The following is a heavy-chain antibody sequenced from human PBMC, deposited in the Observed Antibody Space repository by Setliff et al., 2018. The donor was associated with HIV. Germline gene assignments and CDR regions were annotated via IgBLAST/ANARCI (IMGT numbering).Heavy chain of an antibody. CDR2: ISSDGSVT. Sequence: HPGGSLRLSCAASGFTFSTYWMHWVRQTPGKGLVWVSRISSDGSVTNYADSVKGRFTISRDNAKNTLYLQMNSLRAEDTAVYYCARVDDDHVWARRYFDYWGQGTLVTVSS. J-gene: IGHJ4*02. D-gene: IGHD3-16*01. V-gene: IGHV3-74*01. CDR3: ARVDDDHVWARRYFDY. CDR1: GFTFSTYW.